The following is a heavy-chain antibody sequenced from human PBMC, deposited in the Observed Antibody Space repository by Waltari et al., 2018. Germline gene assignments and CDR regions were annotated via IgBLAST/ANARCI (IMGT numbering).Heavy chain of an antibody. V-gene: IGHV1-69*01. D-gene: IGHD1-26*01. CDR3: ARGGVGATRHFDY. CDR2: IVPIFGAT. CDR1: GGPFRNYD. Sequence: QVQLVQSGAEVKKPGSSVKVSCKASGGPFRNYDINWVRQAPGQGLEWMGRIVPIFGATKSAQKFQGRVTITADESTSTAYMELSSLRSDDTAMYYCARGGVGATRHFDYWGQGTLVTVSS. J-gene: IGHJ4*01.